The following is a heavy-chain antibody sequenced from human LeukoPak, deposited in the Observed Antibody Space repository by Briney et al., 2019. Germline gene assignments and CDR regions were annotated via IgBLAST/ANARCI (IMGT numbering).Heavy chain of an antibody. J-gene: IGHJ4*02. CDR2: LRCDGTNK. CDR3: ARGLRYFDWLLSGFDY. D-gene: IGHD3-9*01. CDR1: GFTFSRNG. Sequence: GGSLRLSCSASGFTFSRNGMDWVRQAPGKGLEWVAYLRCDGTNKHYADSVKGRFTISRDNSKNTLYLQMNSLRAEDTAVYYCARGLRYFDWLLSGFDYWGQGTLVTVSS. V-gene: IGHV3-30*02.